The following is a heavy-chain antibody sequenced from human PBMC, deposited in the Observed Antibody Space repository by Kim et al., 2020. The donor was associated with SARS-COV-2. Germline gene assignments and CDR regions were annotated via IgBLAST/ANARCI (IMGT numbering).Heavy chain of an antibody. J-gene: IGHJ6*02. Sequence: GESLKISCKGSGYSFTSYWISWVRQMPGKGLEWMGRIDPSDSYTNYSPSFQGHVTISADKSISTAYLQWSSLKASDTAMYYCASYCSGGSCYGGRYYYYGMDVWGQGTTVTVSS. D-gene: IGHD2-15*01. CDR3: ASYCSGGSCYGGRYYYYGMDV. CDR2: IDPSDSYT. V-gene: IGHV5-10-1*01. CDR1: GYSFTSYW.